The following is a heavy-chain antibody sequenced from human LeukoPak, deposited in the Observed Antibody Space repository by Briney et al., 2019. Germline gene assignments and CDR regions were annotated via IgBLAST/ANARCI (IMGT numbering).Heavy chain of an antibody. Sequence: GGSLRLSCAASGLTFSSYAMTWVRQALGKGLEWVSSISAGGGGAYSADSVKGRFTISRDKSKNTLSLQMNSLRAEDTAVYYCAKGRGTTVTSAANYWGQGTLVTVSS. CDR3: AKGRGTTVTSAANY. CDR1: GLTFSSYA. J-gene: IGHJ4*02. CDR2: ISAGGGGA. D-gene: IGHD4-17*01. V-gene: IGHV3-23*01.